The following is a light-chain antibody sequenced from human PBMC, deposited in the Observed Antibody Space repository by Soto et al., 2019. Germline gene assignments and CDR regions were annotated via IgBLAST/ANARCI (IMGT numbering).Light chain of an antibody. J-gene: IGKJ5*01. Sequence: ETVMTQSPGTLSVSLGERSTLSCRSSQSVSIRLAWYQQKPGQAPRLLIYDTSTRATGIPARFSGSGSGTEFTLTISSLQSEDFAVYYCQQYSNWPPITFGQGTRLEI. CDR3: QQYSNWPPIT. CDR1: QSVSIR. CDR2: DTS. V-gene: IGKV3-15*01.